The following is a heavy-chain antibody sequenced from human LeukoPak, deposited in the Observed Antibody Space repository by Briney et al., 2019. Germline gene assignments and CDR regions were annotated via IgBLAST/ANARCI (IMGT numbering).Heavy chain of an antibody. CDR3: TTDHRYYDSSGYWNY. Sequence: GGSLRLSCAASGFTFSNAWMSWVRQAPGKGLEWVGRIKSKTDGGTTDYAAPVKGRFTISRDDSKNTLHLQMNSLKTEDTAVYYCTTDHRYYDSSGYWNYWGQGTLATVSS. CDR2: IKSKTDGGTT. CDR1: GFTFSNAW. J-gene: IGHJ4*02. V-gene: IGHV3-15*01. D-gene: IGHD3-22*01.